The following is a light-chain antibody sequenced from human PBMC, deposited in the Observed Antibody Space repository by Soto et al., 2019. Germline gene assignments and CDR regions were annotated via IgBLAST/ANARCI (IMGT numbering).Light chain of an antibody. CDR3: QKYNSAPPGT. J-gene: IGKJ1*01. CDR2: AAS. Sequence: DIQMTQSPSSLSASVGDRVTITCRASQGISNYLAGYQQKPGKVPKLLIYAASTLQSGVPSRFSGSGSGTDFTLTISSLQPEDVATYYCQKYNSAPPGTFGQGTKVEIK. CDR1: QGISNY. V-gene: IGKV1-27*01.